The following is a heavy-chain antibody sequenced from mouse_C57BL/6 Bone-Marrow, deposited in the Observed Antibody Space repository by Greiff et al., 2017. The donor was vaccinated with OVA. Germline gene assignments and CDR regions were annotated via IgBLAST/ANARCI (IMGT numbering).Heavy chain of an antibody. Sequence: EVQLVESGAELVKPGASVKLSCTASGFNIKDYYMHWVKQRTEQGLAWIGRIDPEDGETKYAPKFQGKATITADTSSNKAYLQLSRLTSEDTAVYYCAREYSNYFYAMDYWGQGTSVTVSS. V-gene: IGHV14-2*01. CDR2: IDPEDGET. CDR1: GFNIKDYY. CDR3: AREYSNYFYAMDY. D-gene: IGHD2-5*01. J-gene: IGHJ4*01.